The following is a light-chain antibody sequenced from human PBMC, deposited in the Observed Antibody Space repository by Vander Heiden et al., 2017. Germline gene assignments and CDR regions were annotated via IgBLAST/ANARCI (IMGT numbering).Light chain of an antibody. Sequence: IVMTQSPATLSVSPGERPTLSCRASQSVGSNLGWYQQKPGQAQRLRIYGASTRATGIPARFSGSGSGTEFILTISSLQSEDFAVYYCQQYNYWPPWTFGQGTKVEVK. V-gene: IGKV3-15*01. J-gene: IGKJ1*01. CDR1: QSVGSN. CDR2: GAS. CDR3: QQYNYWPPWT.